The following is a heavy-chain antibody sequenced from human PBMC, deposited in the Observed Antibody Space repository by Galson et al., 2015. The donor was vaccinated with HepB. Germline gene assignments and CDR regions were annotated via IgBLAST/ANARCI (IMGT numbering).Heavy chain of an antibody. V-gene: IGHV5-51*03. CDR3: ARTGAANYLYPYYYYTMDV. J-gene: IGHJ6*02. D-gene: IGHD2/OR15-2a*01. Sequence: QSGAEVKKPGESLRISCKTSGYNFDIYWIAWVRQMPGKGLEWMGIIYPGDSDTTYSPSFRGQVTISADKSISTAYLQWSSLKASDTAVYYCARTGAANYLYPYYYYTMDVWGQGTTVTVSS. CDR1: GYNFDIYW. CDR2: IYPGDSDT.